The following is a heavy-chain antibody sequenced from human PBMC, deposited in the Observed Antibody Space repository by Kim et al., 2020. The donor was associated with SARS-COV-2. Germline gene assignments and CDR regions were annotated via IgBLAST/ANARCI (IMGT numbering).Heavy chain of an antibody. CDR2: TKQDGSEK. CDR1: GFTLSSYW. D-gene: IGHD5-12*01. J-gene: IGHJ6*02. CDR3: AREGDGYNFPYYYGMDV. V-gene: IGHV3-7*01. Sequence: GGSLRLSCAASGFTLSSYWMSWVRQAPGKWLEWVANTKQDGSEKYYVDSVKGRFTISRDNAKNSLYLQMNSLRAEDTAVYYCAREGDGYNFPYYYGMDVWGQGTTVTVSS.